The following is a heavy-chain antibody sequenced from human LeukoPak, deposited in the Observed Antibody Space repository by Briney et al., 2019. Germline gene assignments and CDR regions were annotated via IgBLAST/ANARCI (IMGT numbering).Heavy chain of an antibody. V-gene: IGHV3-13*01. Sequence: PGGSLRLSCAASGLTLRDYDIHWVRQPIGKGLDWVSGLGSAGDKYHAGSERGRFTISREDAENSVYLQMNGLRPEDTAIYYCARAKRETSTRPWTSGMDVWGQWTRVTVSS. CDR2: LGSAGDK. D-gene: IGHD3/OR15-3a*01. J-gene: IGHJ6*02. CDR3: ARAKRETSTRPWTSGMDV. CDR1: GLTLRDYD.